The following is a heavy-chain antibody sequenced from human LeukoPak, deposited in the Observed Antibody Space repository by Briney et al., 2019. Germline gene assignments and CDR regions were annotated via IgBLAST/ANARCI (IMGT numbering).Heavy chain of an antibody. Sequence: SETLSLTCTVSSGSISSYYWSWIRQPPGKGLEWIGYIYYSGRPNYHTTLKSRVTISQKKSQNQFSLNLSSVTAADTGMYYSARVNSHAYSGDSCSFLPGLYYFYFWGQGTLVTASS. J-gene: IGHJ4*02. V-gene: IGHV4-59*08. D-gene: IGHD2-15*01. CDR2: IYYSGRP. CDR1: SGSISSYY. CDR3: ARVNSHAYSGDSCSFLPGLYYFYF.